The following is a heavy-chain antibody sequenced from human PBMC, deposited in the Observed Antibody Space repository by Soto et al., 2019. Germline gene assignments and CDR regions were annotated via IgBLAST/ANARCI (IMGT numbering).Heavy chain of an antibody. Sequence: QAQLVESGGGVVQPGRSLRLSCAASGFTFSSYGMHWVRQAPGTGLAWVAVISYDGGLQHYADSVKGRFTISRDNSKNMVLMQMNSLRAADTDVYYCVSDRGYGHASVPYSWGQGTLVSVSS. CDR3: VSDRGYGHASVPYS. J-gene: IGHJ4*02. CDR2: ISYDGGLQ. V-gene: IGHV3-30*03. CDR1: GFTFSSYG. D-gene: IGHD5-18*01.